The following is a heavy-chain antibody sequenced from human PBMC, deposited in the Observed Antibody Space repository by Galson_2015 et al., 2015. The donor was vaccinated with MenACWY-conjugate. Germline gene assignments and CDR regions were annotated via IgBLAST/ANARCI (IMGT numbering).Heavy chain of an antibody. J-gene: IGHJ4*02. CDR3: VRVGAYFYFDF. V-gene: IGHV3-48*04. Sequence: SLRLSCAASGFTFNTYSVSWVRQAPGKGLEWISYLSSSSSTIYYADSVKGRFTISRDNAKNSLYLQMNSLRAEDTAVYYCVRVGAYFYFDFWGQGSLVTVSS. CDR1: GFTFNTYS. D-gene: IGHD3-16*01. CDR2: LSSSSSTI.